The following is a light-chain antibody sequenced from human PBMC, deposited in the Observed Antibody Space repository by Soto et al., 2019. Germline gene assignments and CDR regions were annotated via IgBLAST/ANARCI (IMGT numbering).Light chain of an antibody. V-gene: IGLV2-8*01. Sequence: QSALTQPPSASGSPGQSVTISCTRTSSDVGGYNYVSWYQQHPGKAPKLIIYEVSKRPSGVPDRFSGSKSGNTTSLTVSGLQAEDEADYYCISYAGSNNFGVFGGGTKVTVL. J-gene: IGLJ2*01. CDR1: SSDVGGYNY. CDR2: EVS. CDR3: ISYAGSNNFGV.